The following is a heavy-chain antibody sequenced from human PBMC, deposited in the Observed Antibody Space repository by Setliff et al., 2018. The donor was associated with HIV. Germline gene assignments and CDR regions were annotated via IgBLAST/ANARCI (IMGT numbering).Heavy chain of an antibody. J-gene: IGHJ4*02. CDR1: GASISSSSYY. CDR3: ARQRTQQLRLTLWDY. Sequence: PSETLSLTCAVSGASISSSSYYWGWIRQPPGKGLEWIGSIYHSGSPYYNPYLKSRVTISVDTSKNQFSLKLSSVTAADTAVYYCARQRTQQLRLTLWDYWGQGVLVTVSS. D-gene: IGHD5-18*01. V-gene: IGHV4-39*01. CDR2: IYHSGSP.